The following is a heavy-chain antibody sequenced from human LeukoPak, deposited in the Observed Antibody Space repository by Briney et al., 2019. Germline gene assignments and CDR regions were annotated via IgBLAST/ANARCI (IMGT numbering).Heavy chain of an antibody. Sequence: PGGSLRLSCAASGFTFSNYWMSWVRQASGKGLEWVANIKQDGSEKYYEDSVRGRFTISRDNAKNSLYLQMNSLRAEDTAVYFCVRDPFDYWGQGTLVTVSS. J-gene: IGHJ4*02. CDR1: GFTFSNYW. V-gene: IGHV3-7*01. CDR2: IKQDGSEK. CDR3: VRDPFDY.